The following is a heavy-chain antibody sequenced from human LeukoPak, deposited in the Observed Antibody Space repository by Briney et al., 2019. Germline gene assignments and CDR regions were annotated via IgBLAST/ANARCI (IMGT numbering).Heavy chain of an antibody. CDR1: GYTFTSYG. CDR3: ARDQYDFWGSSTY. J-gene: IGHJ4*02. V-gene: IGHV1-18*01. D-gene: IGHD3-3*01. Sequence: ASVKVSCKTSGYTFTSYGISWVRQAPGQGLEWMGWISGYNGNTKFLQKLQDRVTMTTDTSTSTAYMELRSLRPDDTAVYYRARDQYDFWGSSTYWGQGTLITVSS. CDR2: ISGYNGNT.